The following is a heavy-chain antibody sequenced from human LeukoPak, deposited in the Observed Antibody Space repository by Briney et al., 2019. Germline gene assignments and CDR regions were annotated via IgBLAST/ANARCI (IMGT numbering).Heavy chain of an antibody. CDR3: ARARWDSSGYYYTAFDI. D-gene: IGHD3-22*01. CDR2: MNPNRGNT. V-gene: IGHV1-8*01. CDR1: GYTFTSYD. J-gene: IGHJ3*02. Sequence: ASVKVSCKASGYTFTSYDINGVRQATGQGLEWMGWMNPNRGNTGNAQKFQGRVTMTRNTSISTAYLELSSLRSEDTAVYYCARARWDSSGYYYTAFDIWGQGTMVTVSS.